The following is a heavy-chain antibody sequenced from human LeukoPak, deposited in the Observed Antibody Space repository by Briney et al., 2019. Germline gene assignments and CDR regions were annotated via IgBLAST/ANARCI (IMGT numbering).Heavy chain of an antibody. D-gene: IGHD3-10*01. CDR2: ISGGGGST. CDR1: GFTVSSYA. J-gene: IGHJ4*02. Sequence: GGSLRLSCAASGFTVSSYAMTWVRQAPGKGLEWVSAISGGGGSTYYADSVKGRFTISRDNFKNTVYLQMNSLRAEDTAVYHCARGSGSNYYYFDYWGQGTLVTASS. V-gene: IGHV3-23*01. CDR3: ARGSGSNYYYFDY.